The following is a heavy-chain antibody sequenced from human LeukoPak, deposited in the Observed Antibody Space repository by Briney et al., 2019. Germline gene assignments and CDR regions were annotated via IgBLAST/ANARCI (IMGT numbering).Heavy chain of an antibody. CDR1: GYSFTTYW. V-gene: IGHV5-10-1*01. D-gene: IGHD5-18*01. Sequence: GESLKISFRGSGYSFTTYWISWVRPMPGKGLEWMGRIDPSDSYIKYSPSFQGHVTISADKSIDTAYLQWSSLKASDSAMYYCARIQRDYFYHGMDVWGQGTTVTVSS. CDR2: IDPSDSYI. CDR3: ARIQRDYFYHGMDV. J-gene: IGHJ6*02.